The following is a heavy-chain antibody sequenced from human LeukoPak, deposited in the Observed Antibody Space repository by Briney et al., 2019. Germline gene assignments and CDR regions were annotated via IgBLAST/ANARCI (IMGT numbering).Heavy chain of an antibody. CDR2: IYSGGST. J-gene: IGHJ4*02. CDR3: AKSPPTVWQLVYFDY. V-gene: IGHV3-53*01. D-gene: IGHD6-6*01. Sequence: GGSLRLSCAASGFTVSSNYMSWVRQAPGKGLEWVSVIYSGGSTYYADSVKGRFTTSRDNSKNTLYLQMNSLRAEDTAVYYCAKSPPTVWQLVYFDYWGQGTLVTVSS. CDR1: GFTVSSNY.